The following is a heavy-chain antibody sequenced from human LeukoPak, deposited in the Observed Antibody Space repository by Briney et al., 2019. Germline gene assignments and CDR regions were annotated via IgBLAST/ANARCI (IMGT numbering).Heavy chain of an antibody. D-gene: IGHD3-22*01. V-gene: IGHV3-23*01. CDR3: AKGFYDNSASGVFDI. CDR1: GFTFNTYA. Sequence: GGSLRLSCAASGFTFNTYAMSWVRQAPGKGLEWVSGIGGSGSSTYYAESVKGRFTISRDNSKNTLYLQMNSLRAEDTAVYYCAKGFYDNSASGVFDIWGQGTMVTVSS. CDR2: IGGSGSST. J-gene: IGHJ3*02.